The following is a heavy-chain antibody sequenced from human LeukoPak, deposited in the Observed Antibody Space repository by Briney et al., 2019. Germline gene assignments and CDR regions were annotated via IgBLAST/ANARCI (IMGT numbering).Heavy chain of an antibody. V-gene: IGHV1-69*13. D-gene: IGHD3-10*01. CDR3: ARCHTGSGTYYPYYYFYYMDV. J-gene: IGHJ6*03. Sequence: ASVKVSCKASGGTFSSYGISRVRQAPGQGVEWMGGIIPSFGTAKYAQKFQGRVTISADESTSTVYMELTSLRSEDTAVYYCARCHTGSGTYYPYYYFYYMDVWGKGTTVTISS. CDR1: GGTFSSYG. CDR2: IIPSFGTA.